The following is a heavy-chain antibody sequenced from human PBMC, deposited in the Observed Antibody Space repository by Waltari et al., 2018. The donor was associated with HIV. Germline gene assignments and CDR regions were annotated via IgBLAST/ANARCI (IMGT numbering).Heavy chain of an antibody. V-gene: IGHV3-74*01. D-gene: IGHD6-13*01. J-gene: IGHJ6*02. CDR3: ASGYSSSWRSDYYYYGMDV. Sequence: VQLVESGGGLVQPGGSLRLSCAASGFTFSSYWMHWVRQAPGKGLVWVSRINSDGSSTSYADSVKGRFNISRDNAKNTLYLQMNSLRAEDTAVYYCASGYSSSWRSDYYYYGMDVWGQGTTVTVSS. CDR1: GFTFSSYW. CDR2: INSDGSST.